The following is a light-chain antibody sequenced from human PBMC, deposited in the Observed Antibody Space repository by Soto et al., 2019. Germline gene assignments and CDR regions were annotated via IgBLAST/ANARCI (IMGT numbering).Light chain of an antibody. J-gene: IGKJ5*01. V-gene: IGKV3-11*01. Sequence: EISLTQSPATLSLSLWEIATLSCGASQSVSSYLAWYQQKPGQAPRLLIYDASNRATGIPARFSGSGSGTDFTLTISSLQPEDFATYYCQQLNSYPITFGQGTRLEIK. CDR3: QQLNSYPIT. CDR1: QSVSSY. CDR2: DAS.